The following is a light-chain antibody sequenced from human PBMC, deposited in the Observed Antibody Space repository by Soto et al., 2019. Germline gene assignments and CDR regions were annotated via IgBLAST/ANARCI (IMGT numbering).Light chain of an antibody. Sequence: DIQMTQSPSTLSASVGDRVTITCRASQNIITWLAWYQQKPGKAPKLLIYKASSLESGVPSRFSGSGSGTEFTLTISSLQPDYFATYYCQQYNNYQWTFGQGTKVEIK. CDR1: QNIITW. V-gene: IGKV1-5*03. CDR2: KAS. CDR3: QQYNNYQWT. J-gene: IGKJ1*01.